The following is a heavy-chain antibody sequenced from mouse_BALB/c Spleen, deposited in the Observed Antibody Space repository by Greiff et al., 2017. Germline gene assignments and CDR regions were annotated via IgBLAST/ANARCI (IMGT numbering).Heavy chain of an antibody. CDR3: ARRTTMSPYYFDY. CDR2: ISSGSSTI. Sequence: DVMLVESGGGLVQPGESRKISCAASGFTFSSFGMHWVRQAPEKGLEWVAYISSGSSTIYYAYTVKGRFTISRDNPKNTLFLQLTSLRSEDTAMYYCARRTTMSPYYFDYWGQGTTLTVSS. CDR1: GFTFSSFG. D-gene: IGHD2-4*01. V-gene: IGHV5-17*02. J-gene: IGHJ2*01.